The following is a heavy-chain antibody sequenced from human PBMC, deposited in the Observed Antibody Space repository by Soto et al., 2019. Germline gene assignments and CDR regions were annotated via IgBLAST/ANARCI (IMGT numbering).Heavy chain of an antibody. CDR1: GFTFSSYV. CDR2: ISGSGGST. V-gene: IGHV3-23*01. D-gene: IGHD3-22*01. CDR3: AKDYYDSSGSRPHVY. Sequence: GGSLRLSCAASGFTFSSYVMSWVRQAPGKGLEWVSAISGSGGSTYYADSVKGRFTISRDNSKNTLSLQMNSLRAEDTAVYYCAKDYYDSSGSRPHVYWGQGTLVTVSS. J-gene: IGHJ4*02.